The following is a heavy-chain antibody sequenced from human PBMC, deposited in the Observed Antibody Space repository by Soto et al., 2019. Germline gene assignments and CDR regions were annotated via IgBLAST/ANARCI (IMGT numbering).Heavy chain of an antibody. Sequence: CKASGGTFSSYAISWVRQAPGQGLEWMGGIIPIFGTANYAQKFQGRVTITADESTSTAYMELSSLRSEDTAVYYCARVYDILTGSYYFDYWGQGTLVTVSS. CDR3: ARVYDILTGSYYFDY. V-gene: IGHV1-69*01. D-gene: IGHD3-9*01. CDR2: IIPIFGTA. CDR1: GGTFSSYA. J-gene: IGHJ4*02.